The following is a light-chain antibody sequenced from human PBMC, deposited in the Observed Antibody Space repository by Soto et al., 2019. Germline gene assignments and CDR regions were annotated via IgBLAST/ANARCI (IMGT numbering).Light chain of an antibody. J-gene: IGLJ3*02. Sequence: QSVLTQLPSVSGAPGQRVTISCTGSSSNIGANYDVHWYQHLPGTAPKLLISGDSNRPSGVPDRFSGSKSGTSASLGITGLQAEDEADYYCQSYDSSLRGWVFGGGTKVTVL. CDR3: QSYDSSLRGWV. CDR1: SSNIGANYD. V-gene: IGLV1-40*01. CDR2: GDS.